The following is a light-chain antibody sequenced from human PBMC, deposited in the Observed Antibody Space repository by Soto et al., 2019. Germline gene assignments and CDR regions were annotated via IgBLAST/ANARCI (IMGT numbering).Light chain of an antibody. Sequence: IVLTQSAGTLSLTPGQTATLSCRASQSVTTSYLAWYQLKPGQAPRLLIYGASSRAAGIPDRFSGSGSGTDFTLAIRRLEPEDFAVYYCHQFGYSPRTFGQGTKVDIK. V-gene: IGKV3-20*01. J-gene: IGKJ1*01. CDR2: GAS. CDR1: QSVTTSY. CDR3: HQFGYSPRT.